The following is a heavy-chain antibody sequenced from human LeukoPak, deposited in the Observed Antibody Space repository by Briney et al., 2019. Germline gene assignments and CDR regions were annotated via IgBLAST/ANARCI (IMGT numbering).Heavy chain of an antibody. V-gene: IGHV3-30*04. Sequence: PGGSLRLSCAASGFTFSSYAMHWVRQAPGKGLEWVAVISYDGSNKYYADSVKGRFTISRDNSKNTLYLQMNSLRAEDTAVYYCAKVPYSGYDNWGKGTTVTISS. J-gene: IGHJ6*04. CDR1: GFTFSSYA. CDR2: ISYDGSNK. D-gene: IGHD5-12*01. CDR3: AKVPYSGYDN.